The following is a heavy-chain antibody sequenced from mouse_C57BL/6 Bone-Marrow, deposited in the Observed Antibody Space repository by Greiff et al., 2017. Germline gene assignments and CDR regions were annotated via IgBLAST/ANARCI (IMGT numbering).Heavy chain of an antibody. CDR3: ARDYGSSYWYFDV. CDR1: GYTFTSYD. J-gene: IGHJ1*03. V-gene: IGHV1-85*01. D-gene: IGHD1-1*01. CDR2: IYPRDGST. Sequence: VQLQQSGPELVKPGASVKLSCKASGYTFTSYDINWVKQRPGQGLEWIGWIYPRDGSTKYNETLKGKATLTVDTSSSTAYMELPSLTSEDSAVYYGARDYGSSYWYFDVWGTGTTVTVSS.